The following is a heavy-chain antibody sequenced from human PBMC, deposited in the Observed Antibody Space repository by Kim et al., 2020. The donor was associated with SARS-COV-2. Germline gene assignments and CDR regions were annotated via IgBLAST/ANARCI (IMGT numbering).Heavy chain of an antibody. CDR3: AKDRVAIGTGNVGCDF. D-gene: IGHD3-10*01. CDR2: VSWNGDNV. J-gene: IGHJ3*01. CDR1: GFTFDNNA. Sequence: GGSLRLSCAVSGFTFDNNAMHLVRQPPGKGLAWVSCVSWNGDNVNYADSVKGRFTISRDNAKNSLYLQMNSLSAEDTALYYCAKDRVAIGTGNVGCDFWG. V-gene: IGHV3-9*01.